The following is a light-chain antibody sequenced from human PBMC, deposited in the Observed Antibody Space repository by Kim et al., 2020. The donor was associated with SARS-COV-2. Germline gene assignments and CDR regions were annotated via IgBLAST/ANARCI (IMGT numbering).Light chain of an antibody. J-gene: IGKJ3*01. V-gene: IGKV3-20*01. CDR3: QQYGSSLLVT. Sequence: PGERATLSCRASQSVSSSYLAWYQQKPGQAPRLLIYGASSRATGIPDRFSGSGSGTDFTLTISRLEPEDFAVYYCQQYGSSLLVTFGPGTKVDIK. CDR1: QSVSSSY. CDR2: GAS.